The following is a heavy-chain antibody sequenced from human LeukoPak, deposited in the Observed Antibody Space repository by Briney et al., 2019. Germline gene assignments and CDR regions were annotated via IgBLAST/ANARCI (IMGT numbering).Heavy chain of an antibody. CDR1: GYTFTSYG. D-gene: IGHD6-13*01. J-gene: IGHJ3*02. Sequence: ASVKVSCKASGYTFTSYGISWVRQAPGQGLEWMGWISAYNGNTNYAQKLQGRVTMTTDTSTSTAYMGLRSLRSDDTAVYYCAAPRIAADAFDIWGQGTMVTVSS. V-gene: IGHV1-18*01. CDR2: ISAYNGNT. CDR3: AAPRIAADAFDI.